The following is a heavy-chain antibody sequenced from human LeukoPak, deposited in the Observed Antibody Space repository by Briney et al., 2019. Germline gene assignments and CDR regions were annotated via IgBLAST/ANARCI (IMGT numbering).Heavy chain of an antibody. CDR3: AKGISADGYNFERGADY. Sequence: PGGSLRLSCAASGFTFATYVMTWVRQAPGKGLEWVSSVGGDGRVTYYADSVKGRFTISRDNSKNTIFLQMNSLRVEDTAVHYCAKGISADGYNFERGADYWGQGAQVIVSS. D-gene: IGHD5-24*01. J-gene: IGHJ4*02. CDR1: GFTFATYV. CDR2: VGGDGRVT. V-gene: IGHV3-23*01.